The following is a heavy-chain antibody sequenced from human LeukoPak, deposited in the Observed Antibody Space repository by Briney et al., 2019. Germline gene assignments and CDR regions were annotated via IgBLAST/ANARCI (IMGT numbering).Heavy chain of an antibody. CDR2: IYYSGST. CDR3: ARLRDFDDSSGYSPDWFDP. Sequence: SETLSLTCTVSGGSIGSSSYYWGWIRQPPGKGLEWIGSIYYSGSTYYNPSLKSRVTISVDTSKNQFSLKLSSVTAADTAVYYCARLRDFDDSSGYSPDWFDPWGQGTLVTVSS. D-gene: IGHD3-22*01. V-gene: IGHV4-39*01. J-gene: IGHJ5*02. CDR1: GGSIGSSSYY.